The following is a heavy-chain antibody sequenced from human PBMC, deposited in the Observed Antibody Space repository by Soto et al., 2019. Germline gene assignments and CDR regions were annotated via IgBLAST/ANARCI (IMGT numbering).Heavy chain of an antibody. CDR1: GFTFSSYS. CDR2: ISSSSSTI. D-gene: IGHD6-6*01. CDR3: ARPEYSSSSYGMDV. J-gene: IGHJ6*02. V-gene: IGHV3-48*02. Sequence: EVQLVESGGGLVQPGGSLRLSCAASGFTFSSYSMNWVRQAPGKGLEWVSYISSSSSTIYYADSVKGRFTISRDNAKNSLDLQMNSLRDEDTAVYYCARPEYSSSSYGMDVLGQGTTVTVSS.